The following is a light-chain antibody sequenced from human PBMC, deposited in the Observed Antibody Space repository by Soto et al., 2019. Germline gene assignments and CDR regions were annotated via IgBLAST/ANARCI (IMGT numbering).Light chain of an antibody. CDR1: SSNIGNNY. CDR2: DNN. Sequence: QSVLTQPPSVSAAPGQKVTISCSGSSSNIGNNYVSWYQQLPGTAPKLLIYDNNNRPSGVPDRFSGSKSGTSASLAITGLQADDEADYYCQSYDTNLSGWIFGGGTKLTVL. V-gene: IGLV1-40*01. J-gene: IGLJ2*01. CDR3: QSYDTNLSGWI.